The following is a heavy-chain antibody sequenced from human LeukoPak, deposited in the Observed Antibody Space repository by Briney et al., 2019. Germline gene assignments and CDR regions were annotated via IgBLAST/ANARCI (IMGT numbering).Heavy chain of an antibody. Sequence: SETLSLTCTVSGGSISSYYWSWIRQPPGKGLEWMGYIYYTGSTNYNPSLKSRVTISVDTSKNQFSLKLSSVTAADTAVYYCAKEREYCSSGSCHYDLNVWGQGTTVTVSS. CDR3: AKEREYCSSGSCHYDLNV. CDR2: IYYTGST. CDR1: GGSISSYY. J-gene: IGHJ6*02. D-gene: IGHD2-15*01. V-gene: IGHV4-59*01.